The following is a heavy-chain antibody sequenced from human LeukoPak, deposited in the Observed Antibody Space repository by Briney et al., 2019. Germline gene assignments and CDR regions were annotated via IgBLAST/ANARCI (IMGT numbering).Heavy chain of an antibody. D-gene: IGHD2-21*01. CDR3: AKSIRSSDWGVQH. Sequence: PGGSLRLSCAASGFTFDDYTMHWVRQAPGKGLEWVSLISWDGGSTYYADSVKGRFTISRDNSKNSLYLQMNSLRTEDTALYYCAKSIRSSDWGVQHWGQGTLVTVSS. J-gene: IGHJ1*01. V-gene: IGHV3-43*01. CDR2: ISWDGGST. CDR1: GFTFDDYT.